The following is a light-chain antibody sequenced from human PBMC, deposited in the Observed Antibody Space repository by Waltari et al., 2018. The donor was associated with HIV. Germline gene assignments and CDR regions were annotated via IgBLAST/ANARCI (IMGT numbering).Light chain of an antibody. V-gene: IGLV1-40*01. CDR1: SSNIGAGYD. CDR2: GNT. Sequence: QSVLTQPPSVSGAPGQRVTISCTGRSSNIGAGYDVHWYQQLPGTAPKLLIYGNTNRPSGVPDRFAGSKSGTSASRAITGLQAEDEADYYCQSLRVFGGGTKLTVL. CDR3: QSLRV. J-gene: IGLJ2*01.